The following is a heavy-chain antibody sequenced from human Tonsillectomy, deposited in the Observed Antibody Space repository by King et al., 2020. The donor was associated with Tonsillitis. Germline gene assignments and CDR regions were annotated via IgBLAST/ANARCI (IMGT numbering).Heavy chain of an antibody. CDR2: IKSKTSGGTT. Sequence: VQLVESGGGLAKPGGSLRLSCATSGFTFTGAWMTWVRQAPGMGLEWVGLIKSKTSGGTTAYTAPVRGRFTVSRDDSINTLYLQMNSLKTEDTAVYYCTAGIYYDTQGIDYWGQGTLVTVSS. D-gene: IGHD3-22*01. CDR1: GFTFTGAW. J-gene: IGHJ4*02. CDR3: TAGIYYDTQGIDY. V-gene: IGHV3-15*01.